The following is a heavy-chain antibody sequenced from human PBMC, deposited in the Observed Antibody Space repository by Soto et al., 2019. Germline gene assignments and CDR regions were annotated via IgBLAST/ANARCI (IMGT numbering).Heavy chain of an antibody. J-gene: IGHJ6*02. CDR1: GGSISSSNW. Sequence: QVQLQESGPGPVKPSGTLSLTCAVSGGSISSSNWWSWVRQPPGKGLEWIGEIYHSGSTNYNPSLKSRVTISVDKSKNQFSLKLSSVTAADTAVYYCARRPPTIPVLYYYYGMDVWGQGTTVTVSS. V-gene: IGHV4-4*02. CDR2: IYHSGST. D-gene: IGHD5-12*01. CDR3: ARRPPTIPVLYYYYGMDV.